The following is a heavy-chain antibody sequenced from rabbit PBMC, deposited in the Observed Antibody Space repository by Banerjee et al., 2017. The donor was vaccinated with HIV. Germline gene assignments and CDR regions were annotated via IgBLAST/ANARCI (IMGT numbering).Heavy chain of an antibody. J-gene: IGHJ3*01. V-gene: IGHV1S45*01. D-gene: IGHD3-1*01. CDR3: ARGGHGCDSDAAGL. CDR2: IYSDSSGST. Sequence: QEQLEESGGDLVKPEGSLTLTCTASGFSFSNKYVMCWVRQAPGKGLEWIGCIYSDSSGSTYYASWAKGRFTITKTSSTTVTLQMTSLTAADTAPDFCARGGHGCDSDAAGLWGQGTLVTVS. CDR1: GFSFSNKYV.